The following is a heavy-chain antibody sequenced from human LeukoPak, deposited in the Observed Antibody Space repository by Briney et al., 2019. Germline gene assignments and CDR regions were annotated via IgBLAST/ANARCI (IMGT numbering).Heavy chain of an antibody. V-gene: IGHV3-33*06. CDR2: IWYDGSKK. J-gene: IGHJ4*02. CDR3: AKESLVVPAAMLNY. CDR1: GFTFSNYG. D-gene: IGHD2-2*01. Sequence: PGRSLRLSCAASGFTFSNYGMHWVRQAPGKGLEWVAVIWYDGSKKYYPDSVKGRFTISRDNSKNTLYLQMNSLRAEDTAVYYCAKESLVVPAAMLNYWGQGTLVTVSS.